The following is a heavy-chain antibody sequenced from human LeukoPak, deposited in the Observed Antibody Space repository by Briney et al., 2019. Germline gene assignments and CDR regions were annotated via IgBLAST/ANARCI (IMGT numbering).Heavy chain of an antibody. CDR1: GYTFNIYG. D-gene: IGHD6-19*01. J-gene: IGHJ4*02. Sequence: ASVKVSCKASGYTFNIYGIGWVRQAPGQGLEWMGWISTYNGNTDYAQKVQGRVTLTTDIPTNTAYMELRSLRSDDTAIYYRARGDSGPDYWGQGTLVTVSS. CDR2: ISTYNGNT. V-gene: IGHV1-18*01. CDR3: ARGDSGPDY.